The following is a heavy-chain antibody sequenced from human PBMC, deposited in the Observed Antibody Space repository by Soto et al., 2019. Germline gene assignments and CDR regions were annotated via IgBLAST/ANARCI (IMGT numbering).Heavy chain of an antibody. D-gene: IGHD5-18*01. CDR3: ARGTDTAMVFGAFHV. Sequence: QVQLQESGPGLVKPSQTLSLTCTVSGDSINSGEYYWTWIRQRPGKGLEWIGNIFHSGTTYYNPSIRSRITFSLDISKNQFSLSLISATTADTALYYCARGTDTAMVFGAFHVWGQGTLVTVSS. CDR2: IFHSGTT. CDR1: GDSINSGEYY. J-gene: IGHJ3*01. V-gene: IGHV4-30-4*08.